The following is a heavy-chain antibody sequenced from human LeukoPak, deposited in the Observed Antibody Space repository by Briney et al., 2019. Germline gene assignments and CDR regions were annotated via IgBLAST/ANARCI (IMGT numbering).Heavy chain of an antibody. Sequence: GGSLRLSCPASGFTFRSLGMHWVRQAPGKGLEWISYITSSSSTMYYADSVKGRFTISRDNAKNSLYLQMNSLRAEDTAVYFCARDRYSGSFLDYWGQGSLVTVSS. CDR2: ITSSSSTM. V-gene: IGHV3-48*01. CDR3: ARDRYSGSFLDY. D-gene: IGHD1-26*01. CDR1: GFTFRSLG. J-gene: IGHJ4*02.